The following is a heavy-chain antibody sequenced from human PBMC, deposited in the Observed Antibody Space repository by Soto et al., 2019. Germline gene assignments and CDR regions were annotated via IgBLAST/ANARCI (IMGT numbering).Heavy chain of an antibody. Sequence: VASVKVSCKASGYTFTSYGISWVRQAPGQGLEWMGWISAYNGNTNYAQKLQGRVTMTTDTSTSTAYMELRSLRSDDTAVYYCARRYCTNGVCSKGKNWFDPWGQGTLVTVSS. V-gene: IGHV1-18*01. J-gene: IGHJ5*02. CDR2: ISAYNGNT. CDR1: GYTFTSYG. CDR3: ARRYCTNGVCSKGKNWFDP. D-gene: IGHD2-8*01.